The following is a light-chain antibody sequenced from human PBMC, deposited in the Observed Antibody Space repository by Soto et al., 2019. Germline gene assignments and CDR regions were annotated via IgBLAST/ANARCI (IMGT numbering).Light chain of an antibody. Sequence: QSVLTQPPSASGTPGQRVTISCSGSSSNIGSNTVNWYQQLPGTAPKLLIYSNNQRPSGVPDRFSGSKSGTSASLAISGLQSGGFANYYCAAWVDSLNGYVFGTGTKVTVL. V-gene: IGLV1-44*01. J-gene: IGLJ1*01. CDR1: SSNIGSNT. CDR2: SNN. CDR3: AAWVDSLNGYV.